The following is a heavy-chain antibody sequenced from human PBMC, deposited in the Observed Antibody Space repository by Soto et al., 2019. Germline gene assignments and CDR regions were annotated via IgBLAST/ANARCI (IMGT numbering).Heavy chain of an antibody. V-gene: IGHV3-23*01. J-gene: IGHJ3*02. D-gene: IGHD2-2*01. Sequence: GGSLRLSCAASGFTFSSYAMSWVRQAPGKGLEWVSSISVTGGTTYYADSVKGRFTISRDNSKNTLYLQMNSLRPDDTAVYYCAKGVSSPSWRTYFDIWGQGTMVTVSS. CDR3: AKGVSSPSWRTYFDI. CDR2: ISVTGGTT. CDR1: GFTFSSYA.